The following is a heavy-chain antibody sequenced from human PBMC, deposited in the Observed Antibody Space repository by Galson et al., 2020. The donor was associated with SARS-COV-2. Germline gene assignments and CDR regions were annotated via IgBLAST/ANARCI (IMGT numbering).Heavy chain of an antibody. V-gene: IGHV3-11*01. D-gene: IGHD3-22*01. CDR2: INSSGRTL. J-gene: IGHJ4*02. CDR3: ARARKVVVISGLWY. CDR1: GFTFSEYH. Sequence: GASLKISCAASGFTFSEYHMSWTRQATGKGLERVSNINSSGRTLYYADSVKGLFTISRDNAENSLYLQMISLRAEVTVVYYCARARKVVVISGLWYCGQGTLVTVSS.